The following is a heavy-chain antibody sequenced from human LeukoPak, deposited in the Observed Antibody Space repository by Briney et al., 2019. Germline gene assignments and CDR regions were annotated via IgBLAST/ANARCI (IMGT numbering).Heavy chain of an antibody. D-gene: IGHD1-26*01. CDR2: ISYDGSNK. Sequence: GGSLRLSCAASGFTFSSYAMHWVRQAPGKGLEWVAVISYDGSNKYYADSVKGRFTISRDNSKNTLYLQMNSLRAEDTAVYYCARERSPYHVGATDEEYFQHWGQGTLVTVFS. CDR1: GFTFSSYA. J-gene: IGHJ1*01. V-gene: IGHV3-30*04. CDR3: ARERSPYHVGATDEEYFQH.